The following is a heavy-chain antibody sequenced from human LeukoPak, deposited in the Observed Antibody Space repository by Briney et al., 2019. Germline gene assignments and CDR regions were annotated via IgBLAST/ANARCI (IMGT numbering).Heavy chain of an antibody. CDR1: GFTFSSYE. J-gene: IGHJ6*02. CDR3: ARDPSYCTITSCSYYSYGMDV. Sequence: GGSLRLSYSASGFTFSSYETNWVRQAPGKGLEWVSYISSSGGTIYYADSVKGRFTISRDNAKNSLYLQMNSLRAEDTAVYYCARDPSYCTITSCSYYSYGMDVSGRGATVTVSS. V-gene: IGHV3-48*03. CDR2: ISSSGGTI. D-gene: IGHD2-2*01.